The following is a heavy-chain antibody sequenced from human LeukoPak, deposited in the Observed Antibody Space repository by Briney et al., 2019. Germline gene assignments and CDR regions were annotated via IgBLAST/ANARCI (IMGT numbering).Heavy chain of an antibody. CDR1: GGSISSSSYY. J-gene: IGHJ5*02. V-gene: IGHV4-39*07. Sequence: SETLSLTCTVSGGSISSSSYYWGWIRQPPGKGLEWIGSIYYSGSTYYNPSLKSRVTISVDTSKNQFSLKLSSVTAADTAVYYCARDLVVGGFDPWGQGTLVTVSS. D-gene: IGHD2-15*01. CDR3: ARDLVVGGFDP. CDR2: IYYSGST.